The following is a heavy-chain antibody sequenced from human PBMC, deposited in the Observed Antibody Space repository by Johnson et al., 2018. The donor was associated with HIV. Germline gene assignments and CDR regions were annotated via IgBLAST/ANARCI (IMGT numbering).Heavy chain of an antibody. Sequence: VQLVESGGGVVQPGRSLRLSCAASGFTFSSYAMHWVRQAPGKGLEWVGRIKSKTDGGTTDYAAPVKGRFTISRDDSKNTLYLQMSSLKTEDTAVYYCEKDTIAGVKGDSLIWGQGTMVTVSS. CDR1: GFTFSSYA. CDR3: EKDTIAGVKGDSLI. V-gene: IGHV3-15*01. J-gene: IGHJ3*02. CDR2: IKSKTDGGTT. D-gene: IGHD3-9*01.